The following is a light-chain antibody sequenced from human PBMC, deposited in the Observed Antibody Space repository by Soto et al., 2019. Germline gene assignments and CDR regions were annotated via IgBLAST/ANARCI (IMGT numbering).Light chain of an antibody. CDR3: QQYNSYTGTYT. J-gene: IGKJ2*01. CDR2: KAS. Sequence: DIQMTQSPSTLSASVGDRVTITCRASQSISEWLAWYQQKPGKAPKLLIYKASSLESGVPSRLSGSGSGTEFTLTISRLQPDDFATYYCQQYNSYTGTYTFGQGTKLEIK. CDR1: QSISEW. V-gene: IGKV1-5*03.